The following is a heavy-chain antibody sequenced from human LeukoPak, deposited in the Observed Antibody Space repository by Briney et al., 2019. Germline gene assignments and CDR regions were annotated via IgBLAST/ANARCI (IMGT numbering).Heavy chain of an antibody. CDR1: GFIFSNYA. V-gene: IGHV3-30*04. J-gene: IGHJ5*02. D-gene: IGHD3-22*01. CDR3: ARAYTSYYYDSSGYSHWFDP. Sequence: GGSLRLSCAASGFIFSNYAMHWVRQAPGKGLEWVAVISYDGSNKYYADSVKGRVTISRDNSKNTLYLQMNSLRTEDTAVYYCARAYTSYYYDSSGYSHWFDPWGQGTLVTVSS. CDR2: ISYDGSNK.